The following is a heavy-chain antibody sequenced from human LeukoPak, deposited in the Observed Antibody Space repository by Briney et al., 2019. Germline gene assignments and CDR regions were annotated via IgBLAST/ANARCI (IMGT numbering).Heavy chain of an antibody. CDR3: AKDYDSSGYYYVLSYYFDY. CDR1: GFTFSSYG. Sequence: GGSLRLSCAASGFTFSSYGMHWVRQAPGKGLEWVAVIWYDGSNKYYADSVKGRFTISRDNSKNTLYLQMNSLRAEDTAVYYCAKDYDSSGYYYVLSYYFDYWGQGTLVTVSS. J-gene: IGHJ4*02. CDR2: IWYDGSNK. D-gene: IGHD3-22*01. V-gene: IGHV3-33*06.